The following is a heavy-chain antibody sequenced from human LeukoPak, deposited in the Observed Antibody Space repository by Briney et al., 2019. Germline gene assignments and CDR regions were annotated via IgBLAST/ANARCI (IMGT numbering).Heavy chain of an antibody. CDR1: GFSVRSSY. Sequence: GGSLRLSCEASGFSVRSSYMSWVRQAPGKGLEWVSVIYTSDSTHYADSVKGRFIVSRDNSRNTQYLQMNSLRAEDTAVYYCASGPSCGGDCYPHWGQGTLVTVSS. CDR3: ASGPSCGGDCYPH. J-gene: IGHJ4*02. D-gene: IGHD2-21*02. CDR2: IYTSDST. V-gene: IGHV3-53*01.